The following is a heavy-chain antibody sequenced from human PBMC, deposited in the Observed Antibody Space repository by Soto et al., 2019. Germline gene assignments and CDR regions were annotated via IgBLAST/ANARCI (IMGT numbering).Heavy chain of an antibody. CDR3: ARGRSDSSSRVLVYNRLMDV. D-gene: IGHD6-6*01. V-gene: IGHV3-53*01. Sequence: PGGSLRLSCAASGFTVSSNYMSWVRQAPGKGLEWVSVIYSGGSTYYADSVKGRFTISRDNSKNTLYLQMNSLRAEDTAVYYCARGRSDSSSRVLVYNRLMDVWGQGTTVPVS. CDR2: IYSGGST. CDR1: GFTVSSNY. J-gene: IGHJ6*02.